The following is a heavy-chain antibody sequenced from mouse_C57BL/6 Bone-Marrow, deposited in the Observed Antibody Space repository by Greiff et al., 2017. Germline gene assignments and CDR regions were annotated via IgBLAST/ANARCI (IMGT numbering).Heavy chain of an antibody. CDR2: INPSNGGT. CDR1: GYTFTSYW. V-gene: IGHV1-53*01. D-gene: IGHD1-1*01. J-gene: IGHJ1*03. Sequence: QVQLQQPGTELVMPGASVKLSCKASGYTFTSYWMHWVKQRPGQGLEWIGNINPSNGGTNYNEKFKSKATLTVDKSSSTASMQLSSLTSEDSAVYYCAREGSTVVAPRHFDVWGTGATGTVST. CDR3: AREGSTVVAPRHFDV.